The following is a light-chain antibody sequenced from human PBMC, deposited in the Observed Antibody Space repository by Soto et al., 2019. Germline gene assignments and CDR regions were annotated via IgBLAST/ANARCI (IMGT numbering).Light chain of an antibody. CDR3: QQYGSSPMYT. V-gene: IGKV3-20*01. CDR1: QSVSNSY. J-gene: IGKJ2*01. Sequence: EIVLTQSPGTLSLSPGERATLSCRASQSVSNSYLAWYQQKPGQAPRLLIYGASSRATGIPDRFSGSGSGTDFTLTISRLEPGDFAVYYCQQYGSSPMYTFGQGTKLEIK. CDR2: GAS.